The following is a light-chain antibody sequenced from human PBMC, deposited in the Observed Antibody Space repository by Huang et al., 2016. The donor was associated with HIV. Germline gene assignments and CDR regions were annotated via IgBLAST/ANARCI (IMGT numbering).Light chain of an antibody. CDR3: QQYDTSPLT. J-gene: IGKJ5*01. CDR1: QNINSAY. V-gene: IGKV3-20*01. Sequence: EIVLTQSPGTLSLSPGERATLSCRASQNINSAYVAWYQQKPGQAPSLLIYGASNMATGGPDRFSGSGSGTDFTLTINRLEPDDFAVFYCQQYDTSPLTFGQGTRLEIK. CDR2: GAS.